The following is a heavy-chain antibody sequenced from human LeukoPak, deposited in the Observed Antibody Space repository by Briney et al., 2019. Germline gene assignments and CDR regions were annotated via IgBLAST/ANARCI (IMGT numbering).Heavy chain of an antibody. J-gene: IGHJ3*02. Sequence: SETLSLTCTVSGGSISSYYWSWIRQPPGKGLEWIGYIYYSGSTNYNPSLKSRVTISVDTSKNQFSLKLSSVTAADTAVYYCARELAYCGGDCYPDAFDIWGQGTMVTVSS. CDR2: IYYSGST. CDR3: ARELAYCGGDCYPDAFDI. V-gene: IGHV4-59*01. D-gene: IGHD2-21*02. CDR1: GGSISSYY.